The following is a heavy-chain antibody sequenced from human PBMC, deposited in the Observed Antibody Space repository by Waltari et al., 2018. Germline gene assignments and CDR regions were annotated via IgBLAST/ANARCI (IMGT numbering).Heavy chain of an antibody. D-gene: IGHD3-10*01. Sequence: QVQLVESGGGVVQPGRSMRLSCAASGFTFSSYAMHWVRQAPGKGLEWVAVISYDGSNKYDAASVKGRFTISRDNSKNTLYLQMNSLRAEDTAVYYCARVKGSGMPAGAFDIWGQGTMVTVSS. CDR3: ARVKGSGMPAGAFDI. CDR1: GFTFSSYA. J-gene: IGHJ3*02. V-gene: IGHV3-30-3*01. CDR2: ISYDGSNK.